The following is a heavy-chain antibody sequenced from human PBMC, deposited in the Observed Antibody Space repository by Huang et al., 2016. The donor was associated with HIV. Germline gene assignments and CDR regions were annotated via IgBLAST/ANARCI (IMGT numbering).Heavy chain of an antibody. Sequence: QVQLQQWGAGLLRPSETLSLTCAVYGGSFSGYYGTWIRQPPGKGLEWIGEINHWESTNYNPSRKSRVTISVDTSRNQFSLTLTSVTAADTAVYYCARGQGGYYYYYMDVWGKGTTVTVSS. J-gene: IGHJ6*03. V-gene: IGHV4-34*01. CDR3: ARGQGGYYYYYMDV. CDR1: GGSFSGYY. CDR2: INHWEST.